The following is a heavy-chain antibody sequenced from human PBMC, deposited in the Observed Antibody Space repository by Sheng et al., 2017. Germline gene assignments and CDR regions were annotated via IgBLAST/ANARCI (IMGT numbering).Heavy chain of an antibody. Sequence: QVQLVQSGAEVKKPGSSVKVSCKASGGTFSSYAISWVRQAPGQGLEWMGGIIPIFGTANYAQKFQGRVTITADESTNTAYMELSSLRSEDTAVYYCARKACSSTSCYPYYYYYMDVWGQGTTVTVSS. CDR2: IIPIFGTA. CDR1: GGTFSSYA. J-gene: IGHJ6*03. V-gene: IGHV1-69*13. D-gene: IGHD2-2*01. CDR3: ARKACSSTSCYPYYYYYMDV.